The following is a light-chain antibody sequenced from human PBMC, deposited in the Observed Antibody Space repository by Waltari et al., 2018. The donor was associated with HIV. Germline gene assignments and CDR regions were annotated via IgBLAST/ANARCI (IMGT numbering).Light chain of an antibody. J-gene: IGKJ2*03. V-gene: IGKV3-11*01. CDR3: QQRSNRPRGYS. CDR1: QSVGSV. Sequence: EIVLTQSPATLSLSPGDRATLSCRASQSVGSVLAWYQQKPGQAPRLLMYDVSKRATDIPARFSGSGSGTDFTLTISSVEPEDFAVYYCQQRSNRPRGYSFGQGTKVE. CDR2: DVS.